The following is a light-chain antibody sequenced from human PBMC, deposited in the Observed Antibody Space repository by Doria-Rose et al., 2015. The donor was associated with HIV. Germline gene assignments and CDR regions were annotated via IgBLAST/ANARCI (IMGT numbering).Light chain of an antibody. CDR1: QSLLYTSKNY. CDR2: WAS. Sequence: TQPPDSLGMSLGERATLNCKSNQSLLYTSKNYLAWYQQKPGQPPKLLIYWASTRQSGVPARFSGSGSGTDFTLTISSLEAEDVAVYYCQRYYDTPSFGPGTTVDIK. V-gene: IGKV4-1*01. J-gene: IGKJ3*01. CDR3: QRYYDTPS.